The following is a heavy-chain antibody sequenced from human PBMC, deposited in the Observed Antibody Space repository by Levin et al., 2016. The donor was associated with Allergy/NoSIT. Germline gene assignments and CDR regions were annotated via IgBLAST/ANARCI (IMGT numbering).Heavy chain of an antibody. Sequence: GGSLRLSCAASGFTFSSYGMHWVRQAPGKGLEWVAVIWYDGSNKYYADSVKGRFTISRDNSKNTLNLQMNSLRVEDTAVYYCARGGTSSGWAQKNWFDPWGQGTLVTVSS. V-gene: IGHV3-33*01. J-gene: IGHJ5*02. D-gene: IGHD6-19*01. CDR2: IWYDGSNK. CDR3: ARGGTSSGWAQKNWFDP. CDR1: GFTFSSYG.